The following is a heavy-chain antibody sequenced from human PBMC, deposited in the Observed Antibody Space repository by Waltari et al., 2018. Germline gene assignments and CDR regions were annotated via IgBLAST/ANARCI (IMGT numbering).Heavy chain of an antibody. D-gene: IGHD3-10*01. V-gene: IGHV3-21*01. Sequence: EVRLAESGGGLVKPGGSLSLSCTASGFDLSDYDLNWVRQAPGTGLEWVSSIGGTHSNIFYADSVKGRFTVSRDNAKNSLYFQMDNLRAEDSGLYYCTRDLYGSGGDWFDPWGQGTLVTVSS. J-gene: IGHJ5*02. CDR2: IGGTHSNI. CDR1: GFDLSDYD. CDR3: TRDLYGSGGDWFDP.